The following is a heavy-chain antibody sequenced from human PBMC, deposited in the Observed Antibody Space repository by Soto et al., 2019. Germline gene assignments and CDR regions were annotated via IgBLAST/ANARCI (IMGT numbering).Heavy chain of an antibody. CDR2: IRGSAGTP. V-gene: IGHV3-23*01. J-gene: IGHJ4*02. Sequence: EVQLLESGGGLVQPGGSLRLSCAASGFTFSNYAMNWVRQAPGKGLEWVASIRGSAGTPYYADSVRGRFTISRDNSKNTLSLQMNSLRVEDTAVYYWAKDRDDFDYWGQGALVTVSS. CDR1: GFTFSNYA. CDR3: AKDRDDFDY.